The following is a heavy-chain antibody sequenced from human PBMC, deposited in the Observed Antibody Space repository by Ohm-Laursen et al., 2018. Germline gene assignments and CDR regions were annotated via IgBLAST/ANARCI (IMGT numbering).Heavy chain of an antibody. D-gene: IGHD3-3*01. CDR2: IYTSGST. CDR1: GGSISSYY. CDR3: ARDLEYYDFWSGYWYAFDI. Sequence: TLSLTCTVSGGSISSYYWSWIRQPAGKGLEWIGRIYTSGSTNYNPSLKSRVTMSVDTSKNQFSLKLSSVTAADTAVYYCARDLEYYDFWSGYWYAFDIWGQGTMVTVSS. V-gene: IGHV4-4*07. J-gene: IGHJ3*02.